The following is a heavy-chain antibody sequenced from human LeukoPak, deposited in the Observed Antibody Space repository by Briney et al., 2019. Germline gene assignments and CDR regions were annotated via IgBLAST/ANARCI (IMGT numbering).Heavy chain of an antibody. D-gene: IGHD6-19*01. Sequence: GGSLRLSCSATGFTFSTLPMHWVRQAPGKGLEYVSGSSSNGGSTYYADSAKGRFIISRDNSKNTLYLQMSSLRPEDTAVYYCVNQISGWVYWGQGTLVTVSS. CDR1: GFTFSTLP. V-gene: IGHV3-64D*06. J-gene: IGHJ4*02. CDR3: VNQISGWVY. CDR2: SSSNGGST.